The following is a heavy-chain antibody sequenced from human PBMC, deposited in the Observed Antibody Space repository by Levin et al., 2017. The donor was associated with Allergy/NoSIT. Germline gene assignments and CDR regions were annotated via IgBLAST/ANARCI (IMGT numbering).Heavy chain of an antibody. Sequence: PSETLSLTCTVSGGSISSYYWSWIRQPPGKGLEWIGYIYYSGSTNYNPSLKSRVTISVDTSKNQFSLKLSSVTAADTAVYYCARTPLHYDSSGYYKGNDAFDIWGQGTMVTVSS. CDR2: IYYSGST. CDR1: GGSISSYY. V-gene: IGHV4-59*01. D-gene: IGHD3-22*01. CDR3: ARTPLHYDSSGYYKGNDAFDI. J-gene: IGHJ3*02.